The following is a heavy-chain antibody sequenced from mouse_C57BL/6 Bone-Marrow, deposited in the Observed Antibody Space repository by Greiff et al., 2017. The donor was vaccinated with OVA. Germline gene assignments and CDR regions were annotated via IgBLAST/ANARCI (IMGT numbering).Heavy chain of an antibody. V-gene: IGHV1-59*01. Sequence: QVQLQQSGAELVRPGTSVKLSCKASGYTFTSYWMHWVKQRPGQGLEWIGVIDPSDSYTNYNQKFKGKATLTVDTSSSTAYMQLSSLTSEDSAVYYCAREDYYYGLDYWGQGTTLTVSS. J-gene: IGHJ2*01. D-gene: IGHD1-1*01. CDR2: IDPSDSYT. CDR1: GYTFTSYW. CDR3: AREDYYYGLDY.